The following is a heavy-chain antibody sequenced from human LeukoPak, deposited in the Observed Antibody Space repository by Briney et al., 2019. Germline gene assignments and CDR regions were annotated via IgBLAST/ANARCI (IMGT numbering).Heavy chain of an antibody. V-gene: IGHV3-33*01. Sequence: GGSLRLSCVASGFTFSNYGMHWVRQAPGKGLEWVAVIWYNGVNKYYADSVKGRFTISRDNSKDTVYLEMNSLRGEDTAMYHCARGMGTIATGLDPWGQGTLVTVSS. D-gene: IGHD4/OR15-4a*01. CDR1: GFTFSNYG. CDR3: ARGMGTIATGLDP. J-gene: IGHJ5*02. CDR2: IWYNGVNK.